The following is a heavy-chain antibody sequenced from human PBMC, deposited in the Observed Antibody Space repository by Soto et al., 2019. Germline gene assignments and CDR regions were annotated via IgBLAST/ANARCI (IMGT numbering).Heavy chain of an antibody. V-gene: IGHV3-23*01. CDR3: ARFYGAGSWFFEY. CDR1: GFNFINYA. CDR2: IRGGGDGT. Sequence: EVQLLESGGGLVQPGGSLRLSCAASGFNFINYAMSWVRQAPGKGLEWVSAIRGGGDGTFYPDSVKGRFTISRDNAKNTVYLQMNSLRAADTAVYHCARFYGAGSWFFEYWGQGTLVTVSS. J-gene: IGHJ4*02. D-gene: IGHD3-10*01.